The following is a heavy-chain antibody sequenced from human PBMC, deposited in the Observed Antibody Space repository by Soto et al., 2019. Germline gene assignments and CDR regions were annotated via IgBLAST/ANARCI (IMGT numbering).Heavy chain of an antibody. D-gene: IGHD2-2*01. CDR3: AREAYCSSTSCGPKGHTYSYMDV. J-gene: IGHJ6*03. Sequence: PGGSLRLSCAASGFTFSSYDMHWVRQATGKGLEWVSAIGTAGDTYYPGSVKGRFTISRENAKNSLYLQMNSLRAGDTSVYYCAREAYCSSTSCGPKGHTYSYMDVCGKGPTVT. V-gene: IGHV3-13*01. CDR1: GFTFSSYD. CDR2: IGTAGDT.